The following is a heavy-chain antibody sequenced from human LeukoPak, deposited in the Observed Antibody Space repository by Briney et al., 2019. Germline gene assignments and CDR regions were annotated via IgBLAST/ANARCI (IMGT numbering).Heavy chain of an antibody. CDR3: AKEKQEYCTNGICYARNDAFDI. D-gene: IGHD2-8*01. CDR1: GFTFSSYA. V-gene: IGHV3-23*01. Sequence: PGGSLRLSCVVSGFTFSSYAMSWVRQAPGKGLEWVSGISVSGENTYYADSVRGGCSISRDNSKKTLYLQMNSLRAEDTAVYYCAKEKQEYCTNGICYARNDAFDIWGQGTMVTVSS. CDR2: ISVSGENT. J-gene: IGHJ3*02.